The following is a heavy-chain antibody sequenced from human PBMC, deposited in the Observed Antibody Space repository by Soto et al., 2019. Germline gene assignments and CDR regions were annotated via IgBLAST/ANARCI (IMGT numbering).Heavy chain of an antibody. CDR3: ARDPAVAGPYYFDY. J-gene: IGHJ4*02. CDR1: GGSISSYY. CDR2: IYYSGST. Sequence: PSETLSLTCTVSGGSISSYYWSWIRQPPGKGLEWIGYIYYSGSTNYNPSLKSRVTISVDTSKNQFSLKLSSVTAADTAVYYCARDPAVAGPYYFDYWGQGTLVTVSS. D-gene: IGHD6-19*01. V-gene: IGHV4-59*01.